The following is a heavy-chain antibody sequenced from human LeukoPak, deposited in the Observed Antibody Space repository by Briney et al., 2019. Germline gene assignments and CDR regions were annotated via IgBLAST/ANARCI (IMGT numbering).Heavy chain of an antibody. CDR2: ISSSSSTI. D-gene: IGHD3-22*01. CDR1: GFTFSSYS. Sequence: GGSLRLSCAASGFTFSSYSMNWVRQAPGKGLEWVSYISSSSSTIYYADSVKGRCTISRDNAKNSLYLQMNSLRAEDTAVYYCARDGPYYYDSSGYYYSFDYWGQGTLVTVSS. J-gene: IGHJ4*02. CDR3: ARDGPYYYDSSGYYYSFDY. V-gene: IGHV3-48*01.